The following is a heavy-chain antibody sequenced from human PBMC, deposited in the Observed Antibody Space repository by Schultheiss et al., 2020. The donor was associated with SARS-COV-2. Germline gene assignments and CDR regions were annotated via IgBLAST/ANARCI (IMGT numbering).Heavy chain of an antibody. V-gene: IGHV3-30*03. D-gene: IGHD3-3*01. CDR2: ISYDGSNK. J-gene: IGHJ1*01. CDR3: ARDQNDFWSGYYPPEYFQH. Sequence: GGSLRLSCAASGFTFSSYSMNWVRQAPGKGLEWVAVISYDGSNKYYADSVKGRFTISRDNSKNSLYLQMNSLRAEDTAVYYCARDQNDFWSGYYPPEYFQHWGQGTLVTVSS. CDR1: GFTFSSYS.